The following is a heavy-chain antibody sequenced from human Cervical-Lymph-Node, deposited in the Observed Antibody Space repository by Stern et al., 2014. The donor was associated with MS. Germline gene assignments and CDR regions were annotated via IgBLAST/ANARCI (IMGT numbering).Heavy chain of an antibody. D-gene: IGHD2-15*01. CDR2: ISDDSHSN. CDR1: GFIFSDYY. V-gene: IGHV3-11*04. J-gene: IGHJ6*02. Sequence: VQLVESGGGLVKPGGSLRLSCAASGFIFSDYYMTWIRLAPGKGLEWVSYISDDSHSNDYTDSVKGRYTISRDNAKNSLYLQMNSLRVDDTAVYYCVRGHIAVVVTADGLDVWGQGTTVTVSS. CDR3: VRGHIAVVVTADGLDV.